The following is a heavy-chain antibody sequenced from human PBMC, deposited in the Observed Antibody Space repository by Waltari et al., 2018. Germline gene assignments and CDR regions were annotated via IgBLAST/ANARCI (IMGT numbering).Heavy chain of an antibody. V-gene: IGHV4-39*02. Sequence: RLQESGPGRMKPSETLSLICTVSGASISISTHYWGWIRQTPGMGPEWIGSVHYTGKTYNNPSLERRVSLSVDTSKNLFSLELTSVTAADTATYFCARSFGGSGSYKFDTWGRGILVSVSS. CDR3: ARSFGGSGSYKFDT. CDR1: GASISISTHY. CDR2: VHYTGKT. D-gene: IGHD3-10*01. J-gene: IGHJ4*02.